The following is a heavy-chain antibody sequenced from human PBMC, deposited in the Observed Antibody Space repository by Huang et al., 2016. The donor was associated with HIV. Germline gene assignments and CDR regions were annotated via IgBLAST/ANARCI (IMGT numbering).Heavy chain of an antibody. CDR2: MNPNSGNT. D-gene: IGHD2-15*01. J-gene: IGHJ4*02. CDR3: ATLPPVNYGRSGGRVRDY. CDR1: GYTFSNYD. V-gene: IGHV1-8*01. Sequence: QVQLVQSGAEVKKPGASVKVSCKASGYTFSNYDSNWVRQAPGQGLEWMGWMNPNSGNTGYARKFQGRVTMTRSTSISTAYMELSRLRFEDTAVYYCATLPPVNYGRSGGRVRDYWGQGSLVTVSS.